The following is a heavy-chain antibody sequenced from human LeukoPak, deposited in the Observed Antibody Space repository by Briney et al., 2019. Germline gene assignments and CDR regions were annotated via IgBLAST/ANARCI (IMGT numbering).Heavy chain of an antibody. J-gene: IGHJ3*02. CDR1: GFTFGDYA. CDR2: IRSKAYGGTT. V-gene: IGHV3-49*01. CDR3: TRARIVVVPAAILGAFDI. D-gene: IGHD2-2*01. Sequence: GRSLRLSCTASGFTFGDYAMSWFRQARGKGLEWLGFIRSKAYGGTTEYAASVKGRFTISRDGSKSIAYLQMNSLKTEDTAVYYCTRARIVVVPAAILGAFDIWGQGTMVTVSS.